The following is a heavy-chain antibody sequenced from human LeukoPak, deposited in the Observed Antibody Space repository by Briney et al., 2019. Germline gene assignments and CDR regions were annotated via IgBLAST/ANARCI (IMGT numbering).Heavy chain of an antibody. V-gene: IGHV3-49*04. J-gene: IGHJ5*02. CDR3: TTLWSGPPSHP. Sequence: RSLRLSCTASGFTFGDYAMSWVRQAPGKGLEWVGFIRSKAYGGTTEYAASVKGRFTISRDDSKSIAYLQMNSLKTEDTAVYYCTTLWSGPPSHPWGQGTLVTVSS. D-gene: IGHD3-3*01. CDR2: IRSKAYGGTT. CDR1: GFTFGDYA.